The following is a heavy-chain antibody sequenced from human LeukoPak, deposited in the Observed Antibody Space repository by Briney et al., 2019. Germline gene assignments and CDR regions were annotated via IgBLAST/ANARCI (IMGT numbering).Heavy chain of an antibody. CDR3: ARDPRDSSGFDY. J-gene: IGHJ4*02. CDR2: INSDGSST. Sequence: GGSLRLSCAASGFTFSSYWMHWVRHAPGKGLVWVSRINSDGSSTSYADSVKGRFTISRDNAKNTLYLQMNSLRAEDTAVYYCARDPRDSSGFDYWGQGTLVTVSS. V-gene: IGHV3-74*01. CDR1: GFTFSSYW. D-gene: IGHD3-22*01.